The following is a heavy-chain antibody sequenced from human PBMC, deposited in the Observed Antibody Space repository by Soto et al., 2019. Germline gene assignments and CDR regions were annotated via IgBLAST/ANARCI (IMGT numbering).Heavy chain of an antibody. CDR1: GGTLIDSA. CDR3: AVAAVREIMAQESSGMAV. J-gene: IGHJ6*02. Sequence: QVQLVQSGAEVKTPGSSVKVSCKASGGTLIDSAISWVRQAPGQGLEWMGGIMPTVDSANYAQNFQGRLTMSADESTSTANLELSSLRSDDTAVYYCAVAAVREIMAQESSGMAVWGQGTTVIVSS. CDR2: IMPTVDSA. V-gene: IGHV1-69*01. D-gene: IGHD3-10*01.